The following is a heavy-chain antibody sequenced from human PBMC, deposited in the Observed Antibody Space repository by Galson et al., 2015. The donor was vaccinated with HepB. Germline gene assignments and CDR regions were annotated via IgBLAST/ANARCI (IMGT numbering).Heavy chain of an antibody. CDR3: ARDRGRTMVRGVVVHYYGMDV. J-gene: IGHJ6*02. CDR1: GDSVSTHTAG. CDR2: TYYRSRWNN. V-gene: IGHV6-1*01. D-gene: IGHD3-10*01. Sequence: CAISGDSVSTHTAGWNWIRQSPSRGLEWLGRTYYRSRWNNDYAVNVESRITINPDTSKNEFSLQLNSVTPEDTAVYYCARDRGRTMVRGVVVHYYGMDVWGQGTTVTVFS.